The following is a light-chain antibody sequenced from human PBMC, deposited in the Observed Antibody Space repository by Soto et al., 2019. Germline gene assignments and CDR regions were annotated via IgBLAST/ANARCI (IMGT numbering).Light chain of an antibody. CDR2: DAS. J-gene: IGKJ2*01. CDR1: QSISSW. Sequence: DIQMTQSPSTLSASVGDRVTITCRVSQSISSWLAWYQQKPGKAPKLLIYDASSLESGVPSRFSGSGSGTESTLTISSLQPDDFATYYCQQYNSYPYTFGQGTKLEIK. CDR3: QQYNSYPYT. V-gene: IGKV1-5*01.